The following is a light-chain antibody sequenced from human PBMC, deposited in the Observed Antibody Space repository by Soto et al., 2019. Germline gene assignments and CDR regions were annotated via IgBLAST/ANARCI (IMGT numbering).Light chain of an antibody. CDR1: QSVSSN. CDR2: GAS. CDR3: QQYNNWPPYT. Sequence: EVLITRSPATLSVSPGERATLSCRASQSVSSNLAWYQQKPGQAPRLLIYGASTRATGIPARFSGSGSGTEFTLTISSLQSEEFAVYYCQQYNNWPPYTFGQGTKVDSK. V-gene: IGKV3-15*01. J-gene: IGKJ2*01.